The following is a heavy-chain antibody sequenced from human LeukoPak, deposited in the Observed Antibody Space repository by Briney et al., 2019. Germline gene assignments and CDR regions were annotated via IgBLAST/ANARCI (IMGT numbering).Heavy chain of an antibody. Sequence: SETLSLTCTVSGGSISSSSYYWGWIRQPPGKGLEWIGSIYYSGSNYYNPSLKSRVTISVDTSKNQFSLKLSSVTAADTAVYYCARGLAAAGYWGQGTLVTVSS. D-gene: IGHD6-13*01. J-gene: IGHJ4*02. V-gene: IGHV4-39*01. CDR2: IYYSGSN. CDR3: ARGLAAAGY. CDR1: GGSISSSSYY.